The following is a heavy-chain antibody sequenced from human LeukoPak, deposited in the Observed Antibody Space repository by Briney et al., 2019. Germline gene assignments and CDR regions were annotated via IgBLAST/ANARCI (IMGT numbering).Heavy chain of an antibody. J-gene: IGHJ4*02. D-gene: IGHD6-19*01. CDR1: GFTFSNFL. V-gene: IGHV3-23*01. Sequence: GGSLRLSCAASGFTFSNFLMTWVRQAPGKGPEWVSAISGSGGDTYYADSVKGRFTISRDNSRNTLHLQMNSLRAEDTAVYYCAKDSSSSGFSAACNFDYWGQGTLVAVSS. CDR2: ISGSGGDT. CDR3: AKDSSSSGFSAACNFDY.